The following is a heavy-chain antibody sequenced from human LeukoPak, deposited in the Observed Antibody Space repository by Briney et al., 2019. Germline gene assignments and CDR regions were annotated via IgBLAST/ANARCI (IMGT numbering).Heavy chain of an antibody. Sequence: PSETLSLTCTVSGASISSSYYWGWIRQPPGKGLEWIGSIYYSGSTYYNPSLKSRVTISVDTSKNQFSLKLSSVTAADTAVYYCARHQRRSCFDYWGQGTLVTVSS. D-gene: IGHD3-16*02. V-gene: IGHV4-39*01. CDR2: IYYSGST. CDR1: GASISSSYY. CDR3: ARHQRRSCFDY. J-gene: IGHJ4*02.